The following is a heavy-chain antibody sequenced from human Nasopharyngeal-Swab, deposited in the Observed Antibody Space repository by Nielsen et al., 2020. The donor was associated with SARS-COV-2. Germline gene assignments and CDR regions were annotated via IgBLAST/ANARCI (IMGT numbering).Heavy chain of an antibody. CDR3: ADHPWVVAATGGFDP. J-gene: IGHJ5*02. CDR1: AYTFTSYA. CDR2: MKPNSGNT. V-gene: IGHV1-8*01. D-gene: IGHD2-15*01. Sequence: KVSCKASAYTFTSYAINWVRQATGQGLEWMGWMKPNSGNTGYAQKFQGRVTLTRNTSISTAYMELSSLRSEDTAVYYGADHPWVVAATGGFDPWGQGTLVTVSS.